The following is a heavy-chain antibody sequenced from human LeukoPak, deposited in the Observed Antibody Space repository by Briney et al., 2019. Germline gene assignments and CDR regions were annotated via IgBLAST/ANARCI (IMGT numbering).Heavy chain of an antibody. Sequence: SETLSLTCTVSGGSISSYYWSWIRQPAGKGLEWIGRIYTSGSSNYNPSLKSRVTMSVDTSKNQFSLKLSSVTAADTAVYYCARDVLYYDFWRGSTLSPIDYWGQGTLVTVSS. CDR1: GGSISSYY. CDR3: ARDVLYYDFWRGSTLSPIDY. J-gene: IGHJ4*02. CDR2: IYTSGSS. V-gene: IGHV4-4*07. D-gene: IGHD3-3*01.